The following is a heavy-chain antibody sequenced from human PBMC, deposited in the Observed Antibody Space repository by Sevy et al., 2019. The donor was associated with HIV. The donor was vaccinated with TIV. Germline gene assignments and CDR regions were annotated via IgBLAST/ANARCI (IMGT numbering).Heavy chain of an antibody. D-gene: IGHD1-26*01. CDR2: ISSSSSYI. V-gene: IGHV3-21*01. Sequence: GGSLRLSCAASGFTFSSYSMNWVRQAPGKGLEWVSSISSSSSYIYYADSVEGRFTISRDNAKNSLYLQMNSLRAEDTAVYYCARDPNSGSPDYWGQGTLVTVSS. J-gene: IGHJ4*02. CDR3: ARDPNSGSPDY. CDR1: GFTFSSYS.